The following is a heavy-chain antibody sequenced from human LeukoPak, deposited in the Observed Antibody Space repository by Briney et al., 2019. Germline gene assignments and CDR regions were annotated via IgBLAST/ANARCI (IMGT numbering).Heavy chain of an antibody. D-gene: IGHD2-15*01. V-gene: IGHV1-18*04. CDR3: ARDYCSGGSCYNNYMDV. Sequence: ASVKVSCKASGYTFTGYYMHWVRQAPGQGLEWMGWISAYNGNTNYAQKLQGRVTMTTDTSTSTAYMELRSLRSDDTAVYYCARDYCSGGSCYNNYMDVWGKGTTVTVSS. CDR1: GYTFTGYY. CDR2: ISAYNGNT. J-gene: IGHJ6*03.